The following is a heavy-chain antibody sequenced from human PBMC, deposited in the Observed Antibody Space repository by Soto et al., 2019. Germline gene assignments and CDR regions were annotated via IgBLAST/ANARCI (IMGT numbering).Heavy chain of an antibody. CDR3: ARALDDYYDSSGYYCDY. D-gene: IGHD3-22*01. J-gene: IGHJ4*02. V-gene: IGHV3-30-3*01. CDR1: GFTFSSYA. CDR2: ISYDGSNK. Sequence: GGSLRLSCAASGFTFSSYAMHWVRQAPGKGLEWVAVISYDGSNKYYADSVKGRFTISRDNSKNTLYLQMNSLRAEDTAVYYCARALDDYYDSSGYYCDYWGQGTLVTVSS.